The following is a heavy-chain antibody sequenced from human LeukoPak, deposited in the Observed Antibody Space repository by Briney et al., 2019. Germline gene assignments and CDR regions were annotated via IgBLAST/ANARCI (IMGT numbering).Heavy chain of an antibody. D-gene: IGHD6-19*01. J-gene: IGHJ4*02. Sequence: GGSLRLSCAASGFTFSNYAMHWVRQAPGKGLEWVAVISYDGSNKYYADSVKGRFTISRDNSKNTLYLQMNSLRAEDTAVYYCARDYGVIAVAGNYWGQGTLVTVSS. CDR2: ISYDGSNK. V-gene: IGHV3-30-3*01. CDR3: ARDYGVIAVAGNY. CDR1: GFTFSNYA.